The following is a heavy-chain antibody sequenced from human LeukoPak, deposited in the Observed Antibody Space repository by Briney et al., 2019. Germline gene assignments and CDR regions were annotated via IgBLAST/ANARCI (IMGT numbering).Heavy chain of an antibody. CDR3: ARGVSFYGMDV. CDR1: GGSISGYY. Sequence: SETLSLTCTVSGGSISGYYWSWIRQPAGKGLEWIGRIYTSGSTNYNPSLKSRVTMSVDTSKKQFSLKLSSVTAADAAVYYCARGVSFYGMDVWGRGTTVTVSS. V-gene: IGHV4-4*07. CDR2: IYTSGST. D-gene: IGHD5/OR15-5a*01. J-gene: IGHJ6*02.